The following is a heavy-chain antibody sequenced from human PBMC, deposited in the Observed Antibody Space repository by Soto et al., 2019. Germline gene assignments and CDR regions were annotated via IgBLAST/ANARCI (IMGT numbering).Heavy chain of an antibody. CDR1: GYSFTSYW. CDR2: IDPSDSYT. J-gene: IGHJ6*02. Sequence: LGESLKISCKGSGYSFTSYWISWVRQMPGKGLEWMGRIDPSDSYTNYSPSFQGHVTISADKSISTAYLQWSSLKASDTAMYYCASSSSWYRRVHYYSYGMDVWGQGTTVTVSS. D-gene: IGHD6-13*01. CDR3: ASSSSWYRRVHYYSYGMDV. V-gene: IGHV5-10-1*01.